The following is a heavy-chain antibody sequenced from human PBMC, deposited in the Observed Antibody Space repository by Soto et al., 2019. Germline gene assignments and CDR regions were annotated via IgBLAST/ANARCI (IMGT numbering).Heavy chain of an antibody. Sequence: VQLVESGGGVVQPGGSLRLSCAVSGFTFSSYGMYWVRQASGKGLEWVAVISYDGSDKYYADSVKGRFTISRDNSKNTLYLQMNSLRPEDVAVYYCAKGYNYGEEWSQGTLVTVSS. J-gene: IGHJ4*02. CDR2: ISYDGSDK. V-gene: IGHV3-30*18. CDR3: AKGYNYGEE. CDR1: GFTFSSYG. D-gene: IGHD3-10*01.